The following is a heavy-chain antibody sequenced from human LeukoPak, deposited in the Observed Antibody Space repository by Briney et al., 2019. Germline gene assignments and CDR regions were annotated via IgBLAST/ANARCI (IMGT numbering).Heavy chain of an antibody. CDR1: GGSISSYY. V-gene: IGHV4-59*01. D-gene: IGHD2-2*01. J-gene: IGHJ5*02. CDR2: IYYSGST. Sequence: SETLSLTCTVPGGSISSYYWSWIRQPPGKGLEWIGYIYYSGSTNYNPSLKSRVTISVDTSKNQFSLKLSSVIAADTAVYYCARGFCSSTSCFGGWLDPWGQGTLVTVSS. CDR3: ARGFCSSTSCFGGWLDP.